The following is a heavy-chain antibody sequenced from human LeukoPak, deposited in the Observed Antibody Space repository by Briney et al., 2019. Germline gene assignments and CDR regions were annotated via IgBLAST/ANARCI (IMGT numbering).Heavy chain of an antibody. CDR3: ARAVIVVVPAAIPHFDP. CDR2: INPNNGGT. D-gene: IGHD2-2*01. Sequence: GASVKVSCKASGYTFTGYYMHWVRQAPGQGLEWMGWINPNNGGTNYAQKFQGRVTMTRDTSISTAYMELSRLRSDDTAVYYGARAVIVVVPAAIPHFDPWGQGTLVTVSS. V-gene: IGHV1-2*02. J-gene: IGHJ5*02. CDR1: GYTFTGYY.